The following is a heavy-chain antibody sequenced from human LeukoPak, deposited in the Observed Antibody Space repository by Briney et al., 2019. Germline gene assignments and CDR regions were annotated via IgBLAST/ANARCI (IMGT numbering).Heavy chain of an antibody. V-gene: IGHV3-23*01. Sequence: GGSLRLCCAASGFTFSSYAMSWVRQAPGKGLDSVSAFSGSGGSTYYADSVKGRFTISRDNSKNTLYLQMNSLRAEDTAVYYCAKIIVVVPAAAYRDDYWGQGTLVTVSS. J-gene: IGHJ4*02. CDR1: GFTFSSYA. CDR3: AKIIVVVPAAAYRDDY. D-gene: IGHD2-2*01. CDR2: FSGSGGST.